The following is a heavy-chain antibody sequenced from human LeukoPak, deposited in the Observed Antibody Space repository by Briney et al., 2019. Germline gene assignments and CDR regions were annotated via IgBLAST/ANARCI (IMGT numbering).Heavy chain of an antibody. V-gene: IGHV3-23*01. CDR2: ISDSGGRT. CDR3: ARGSTGGYSGYFDY. J-gene: IGHJ4*02. Sequence: GSLRLSCAVSGITLSNYGMSWVRQAPGKGLEWVAGISDSGGRTNYADSVKGRFTISRDNAKNSLHLQMNSLRAEDTALYYCARGSTGGYSGYFDYWGQGTLVTVSS. CDR1: GITLSNYG. D-gene: IGHD5-12*01.